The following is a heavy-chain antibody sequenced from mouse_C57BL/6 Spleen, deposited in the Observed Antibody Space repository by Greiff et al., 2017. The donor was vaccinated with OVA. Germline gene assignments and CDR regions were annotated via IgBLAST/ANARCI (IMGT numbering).Heavy chain of an antibody. CDR1: GFTFSSYT. Sequence: EVQLVESWGGLVKPGGSLKLSCAASGFTFSSYTMSWVRQTPEKRLEWVATISGGGGNTYYPDSVKGRFTISRDNAKNTLYLQMSSLRSEDTALYYCASLGDFDVWGTGTTVTVSS. J-gene: IGHJ1*03. CDR3: ASLGDFDV. V-gene: IGHV5-9*01. CDR2: ISGGGGNT. D-gene: IGHD3-1*01.